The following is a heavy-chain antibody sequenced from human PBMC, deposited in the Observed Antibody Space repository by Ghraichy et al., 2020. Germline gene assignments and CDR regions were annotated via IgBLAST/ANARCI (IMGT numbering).Heavy chain of an antibody. V-gene: IGHV1-18*01. CDR1: GYTFTSYG. D-gene: IGHD3-22*01. Sequence: ASVKVSCKASGYTFTSYGISWVRQAPVQGLEWMGWISAYNGNTNNAQKFQGRVTMTTDTSTSTAYMELKSLTSDDTAVYYCARDERFWGYYDSSGYRFDSWGQGTLVTASS. CDR3: ARDERFWGYYDSSGYRFDS. J-gene: IGHJ5*01. CDR2: ISAYNGNT.